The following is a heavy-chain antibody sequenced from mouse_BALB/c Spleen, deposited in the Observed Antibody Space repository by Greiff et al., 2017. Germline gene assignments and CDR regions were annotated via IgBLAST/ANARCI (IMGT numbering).Heavy chain of an antibody. D-gene: IGHD2-4*01. CDR2: IYPGDGDT. CDR1: GYTFTSYW. Sequence: QVQLQQSGAELARPGASVKLSCKASGYTFTSYWMQWVKQRPGQGLEWIGAIYPGDGDTRYTQKFKGKATLTADKSSSTAYMQLSSLASEDSAVYYCARGAYDYDGYAMDYWGQGTSVTVSS. V-gene: IGHV1-87*01. CDR3: ARGAYDYDGYAMDY. J-gene: IGHJ4*01.